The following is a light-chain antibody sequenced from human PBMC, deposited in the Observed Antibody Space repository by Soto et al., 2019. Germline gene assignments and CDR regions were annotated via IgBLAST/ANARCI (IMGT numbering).Light chain of an antibody. CDR1: QIIGDY. CDR3: QQSFTAPLT. V-gene: IGKV1-39*01. J-gene: IGKJ4*01. Sequence: DSQMTQSPASLSASVGDRVTITCRSSQIIGDYVNWYQQRPGKAPNLLIYAASLLHSGVPSRFSGGGSGTDFTLTVSGLQPEDFATYFCQQSFTAPLTVGGGTKVDIK. CDR2: AAS.